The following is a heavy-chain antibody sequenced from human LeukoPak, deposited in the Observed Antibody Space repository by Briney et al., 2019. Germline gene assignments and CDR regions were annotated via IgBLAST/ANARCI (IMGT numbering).Heavy chain of an antibody. D-gene: IGHD5-12*01. CDR3: ARGYSGYFYY. CDR1: GFAFRSYW. Sequence: GGSLRLSCAASGFAFRSYWMTWVRQAPGKGLEWVANIKQDGNEKYYVDSVKGRFTISRDNAKNSLYLQMNSLRAEDTAVYYCARGYSGYFYYWGQGTLVTVSS. V-gene: IGHV3-7*04. J-gene: IGHJ4*02. CDR2: IKQDGNEK.